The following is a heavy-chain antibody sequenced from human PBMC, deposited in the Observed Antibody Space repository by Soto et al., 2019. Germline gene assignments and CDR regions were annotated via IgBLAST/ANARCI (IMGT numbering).Heavy chain of an antibody. D-gene: IGHD6-13*01. J-gene: IGHJ6*02. Sequence: QVQLVESGGGVVQPGRSLRLSCAASGFTFSSYGMHWVRQAPGKGLEWVAVISYDGSNKYYADSVKGRFTISRDNSKNTLYLQMNSLRAEDTAVYYCAKEARSSSWYDYYYGMDVWGQGTTLTVSS. CDR2: ISYDGSNK. CDR3: AKEARSSSWYDYYYGMDV. V-gene: IGHV3-30*18. CDR1: GFTFSSYG.